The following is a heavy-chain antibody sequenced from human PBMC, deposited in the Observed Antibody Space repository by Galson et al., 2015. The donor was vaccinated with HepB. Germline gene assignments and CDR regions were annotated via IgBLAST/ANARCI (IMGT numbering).Heavy chain of an antibody. CDR3: AKEYCSSTSCYGGFDY. CDR1: GFTFSSYA. J-gene: IGHJ4*02. Sequence: SLRLSCAASGFTFSSYAMGWVRQAPGKGLEWVSAISGSGGSTYYADSVKGRFTISRDNSKNTLYLQMNSLRAEDTAVYYCAKEYCSSTSCYGGFDYWGQGTLVTVSS. V-gene: IGHV3-23*01. CDR2: ISGSGGST. D-gene: IGHD2-2*01.